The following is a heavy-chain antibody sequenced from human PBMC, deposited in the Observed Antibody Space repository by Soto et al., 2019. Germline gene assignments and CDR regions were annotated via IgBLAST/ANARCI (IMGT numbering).Heavy chain of an antibody. Sequence: GGSLRLSCAASGFTFGSHAMSWVRQAPGKGLEWLATITGTGGSTYYADSVKGRFTISRDNSKNTLHLQMNSLRAEDTAVYYSARGQYQLLLLDFDFWGQGTMVTVSS. D-gene: IGHD2-2*01. CDR2: ITGTGGST. J-gene: IGHJ3*01. CDR1: GFTFGSHA. CDR3: ARGQYQLLLLDFDF. V-gene: IGHV3-23*01.